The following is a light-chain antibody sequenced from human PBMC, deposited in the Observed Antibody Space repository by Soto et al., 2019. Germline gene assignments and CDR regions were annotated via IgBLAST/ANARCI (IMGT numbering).Light chain of an antibody. CDR1: QSVLYSSNNKNY. CDR3: QQYYSAPFT. CDR2: WAS. Sequence: DIVMIQSPDSLAVSLGERATINCKSSQSVLYSSNNKNYLAWYQQKPGQPPKLLIYWASTRESGVPDRFIGSGSGTDFTLTISSLQAEDVAVYYCQQYYSAPFTFGGGTKVDIK. J-gene: IGKJ4*01. V-gene: IGKV4-1*01.